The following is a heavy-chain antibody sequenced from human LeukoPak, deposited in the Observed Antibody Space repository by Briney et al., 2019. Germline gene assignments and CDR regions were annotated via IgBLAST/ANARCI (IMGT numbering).Heavy chain of an antibody. Sequence: SETLSLTCTVSGGSISGSGYYWGWVRQPPGKGLEWIGSIYESGSIYYNPSLNSRVTISVDTSKNHFSLDLSSVTAADTAVYYCARDRSSSWYKDFDYWGQGTLVTVSS. CDR2: IYESGSI. CDR3: ARDRSSSWYKDFDY. V-gene: IGHV4-39*07. J-gene: IGHJ4*02. CDR1: GGSISGSGYY. D-gene: IGHD6-13*01.